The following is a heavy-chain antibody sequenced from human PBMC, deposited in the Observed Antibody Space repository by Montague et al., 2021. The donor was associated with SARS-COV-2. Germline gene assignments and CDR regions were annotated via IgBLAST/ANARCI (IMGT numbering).Heavy chain of an antibody. J-gene: IGHJ4*02. CDR2: ISDSVGST. Sequence: FLRLSCAASGFTFSSYGLTWVRQAPGQGLECVSTISDSVGSTYYADSVKGRFTISRDNSKNTLYLQMNSLRAEDTAVYYCANRGVRYFDAQGVWYYFDYWGQGTLVTVSS. CDR1: GFTFSSYG. D-gene: IGHD3-9*01. CDR3: ANRGVRYFDAQGVWYYFDY. V-gene: IGHV3-23*01.